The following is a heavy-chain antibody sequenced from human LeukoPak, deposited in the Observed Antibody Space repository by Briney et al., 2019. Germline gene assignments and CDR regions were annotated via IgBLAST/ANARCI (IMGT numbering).Heavy chain of an antibody. D-gene: IGHD5-12*01. CDR1: GDSVSSNSAA. CDR3: ARERRSGYDFDYYYYGMDV. J-gene: IGHJ6*02. Sequence: SQTLSLTCAISGDSVSSNSAAWNWIRQSPSRGLEWLGRTYYRSKWYNDYAVSVKSRITINPDTSKNQFSLQLNSVTPEDTAVYYCARERRSGYDFDYYYYGMDVWGQGTTVTVSS. V-gene: IGHV6-1*01. CDR2: TYYRSKWYN.